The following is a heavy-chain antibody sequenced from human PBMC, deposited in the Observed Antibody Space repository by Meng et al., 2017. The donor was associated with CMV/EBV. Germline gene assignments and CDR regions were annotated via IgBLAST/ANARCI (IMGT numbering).Heavy chain of an antibody. CDR3: ARGSYYRYVIDY. Sequence: VQLQESGPGLVQPSETLSRACTVSGGSISSYYWSWIRQPAANGLEWLGRIYTSGSTNYNPSLKSRVTMSVDTSKNQFSLKLSSVTAADTAVYYCARGSYYRYVIDYWGQGTLVTVSS. J-gene: IGHJ4*02. D-gene: IGHD2-21*01. CDR1: GGSISSYY. V-gene: IGHV4-4*07. CDR2: IYTSGST.